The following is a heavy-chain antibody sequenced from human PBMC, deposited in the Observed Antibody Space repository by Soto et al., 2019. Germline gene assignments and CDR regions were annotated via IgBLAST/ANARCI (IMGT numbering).Heavy chain of an antibody. CDR3: ARHPILTGYYNVIHYYGMDV. CDR2: INPSGGST. Sequence: GASVKVSCKASGYTFTSCYMHWVRQAPGQGLEWMGIINPSGGSTSYAQKFQCRVTMTRDTSTSTVYMELSSLKASDTAMYYCARHPILTGYYNVIHYYGMDVWGQGTTVTVSS. D-gene: IGHD3-9*01. V-gene: IGHV1-46*01. J-gene: IGHJ6*02. CDR1: GYTFTSCY.